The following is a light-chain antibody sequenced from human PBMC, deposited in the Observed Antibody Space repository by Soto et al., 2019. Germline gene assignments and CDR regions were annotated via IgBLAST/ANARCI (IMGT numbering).Light chain of an antibody. V-gene: IGKV3-20*01. CDR2: GVF. J-gene: IGKJ2*01. CDR1: QSARSNY. CDR3: QHYDGSPRT. Sequence: ETVLTQSPGTVSLSPGERATLSCTTSQSARSNYLAWYQQKPGQAPRLLIYGVFSRATGIPDRFSGSGSGTDFTLTISGLEPEDSAVYYCQHYDGSPRTFGQGTKLEI.